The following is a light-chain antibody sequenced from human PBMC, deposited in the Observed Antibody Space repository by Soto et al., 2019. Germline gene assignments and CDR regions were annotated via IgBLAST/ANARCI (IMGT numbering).Light chain of an antibody. V-gene: IGKV3-20*01. CDR1: QSVSSSY. J-gene: IGKJ5*01. Sequence: EIVLTQSPGTLSLSPGERATLSCRASQSVSSSYLAWYQQKPGQAPRLLIYGASSRATGIPGRFSGSGPGTDFTLTISRLEPEDFAVYYCQQYGSSPPITFGQGTRLEIK. CDR2: GAS. CDR3: QQYGSSPPIT.